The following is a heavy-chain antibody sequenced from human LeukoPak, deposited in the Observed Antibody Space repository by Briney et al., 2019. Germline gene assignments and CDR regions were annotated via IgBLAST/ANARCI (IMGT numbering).Heavy chain of an antibody. J-gene: IGHJ3*02. CDR3: ARDNGRQWLVRGTDAFDI. D-gene: IGHD6-19*01. V-gene: IGHV3-7*01. Sequence: AGGSLRLSCAASGFTFSSYWMSWVRQAPGKELEWVANIKQDGSEIYYVDSVKGRFTISRDNAKNSLYLQMNSLRAEDTAVYYCARDNGRQWLVRGTDAFDIWGQGTMVTVSS. CDR1: GFTFSSYW. CDR2: IKQDGSEI.